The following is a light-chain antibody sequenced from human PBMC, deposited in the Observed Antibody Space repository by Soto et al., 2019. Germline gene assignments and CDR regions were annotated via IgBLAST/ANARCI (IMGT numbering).Light chain of an antibody. CDR1: QSVSSSY. V-gene: IGKV3-20*01. CDR3: QQYGSSSWT. Sequence: DMVLTESPGTLSLSPGERATLSCRASQSVSSSYLAWYQQKPGQAPRLLIYGTSSRATAIPDRFSGSGSGTDFTLTISRLEPEDFAVYYCQQYGSSSWTFGQGTKVDIK. CDR2: GTS. J-gene: IGKJ1*01.